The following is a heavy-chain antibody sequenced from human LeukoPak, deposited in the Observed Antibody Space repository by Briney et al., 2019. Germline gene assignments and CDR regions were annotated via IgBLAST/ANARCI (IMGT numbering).Heavy chain of an antibody. CDR3: ARGIVGATLPDAFDI. D-gene: IGHD1-26*01. CDR2: ITYDGSNK. V-gene: IGHV3-33*01. J-gene: IGHJ3*02. CDR1: GFTFSSYG. Sequence: PGSSLRLSCAASGFTFSSYGMHWVRQAPGKGLEWVAVITYDGSNKYYTDSVKGRFTISRDNSKNTLYMQMNSLRAEDTAVYYCARGIVGATLPDAFDIWGQGTMVTASS.